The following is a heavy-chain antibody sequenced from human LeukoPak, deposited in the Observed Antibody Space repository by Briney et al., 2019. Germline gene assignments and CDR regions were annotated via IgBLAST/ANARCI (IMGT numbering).Heavy chain of an antibody. CDR1: GFTFDDYA. CDR3: AKGGGDPPH. Sequence: GGSLRLSCAASGFTFDDYAMHWVRQAPGKGLEWVSGISWNSGSIGYADSVKGRFTISRDNAKNSLYLQMNSLRAEDTALYYCAKGGGDPPHWGQGTLVTVSS. J-gene: IGHJ4*02. CDR2: ISWNSGSI. D-gene: IGHD2-21*01. V-gene: IGHV3-9*01.